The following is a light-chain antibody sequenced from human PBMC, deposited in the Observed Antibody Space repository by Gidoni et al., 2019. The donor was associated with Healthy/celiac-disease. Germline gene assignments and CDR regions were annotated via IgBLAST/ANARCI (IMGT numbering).Light chain of an antibody. V-gene: IGLV2-14*01. CDR2: EVS. J-gene: IGLJ2*01. CDR3: SSYTSSSTLVV. Sequence: QSPLTQPASLPGPPGRSITISCTGTRSDVGGYNDVSCYQQHPGKAPKLMIYEVSNRPSGVSNRFSGSKSGNTASLTISGLQAEDEADYYCSSYTSSSTLVVFGGGTKLTVL. CDR1: RSDVGGYND.